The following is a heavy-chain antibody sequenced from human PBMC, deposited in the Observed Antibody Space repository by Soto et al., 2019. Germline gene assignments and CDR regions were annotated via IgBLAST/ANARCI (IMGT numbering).Heavy chain of an antibody. CDR2: IKSKTDGGTT. Sequence: GGSLRLSCAASGFTFSNAWMSWVRQAPGKGLEWVGRIKSKTDGGTTDYAAPVKGRFTISRDDSKNTLYLQMNSLKTEDTAVYYCRFWSGYYTRYYYYMDVWGKGTTVTVSS. CDR3: RFWSGYYTRYYYYMDV. V-gene: IGHV3-15*01. D-gene: IGHD3-3*01. CDR1: GFTFSNAW. J-gene: IGHJ6*03.